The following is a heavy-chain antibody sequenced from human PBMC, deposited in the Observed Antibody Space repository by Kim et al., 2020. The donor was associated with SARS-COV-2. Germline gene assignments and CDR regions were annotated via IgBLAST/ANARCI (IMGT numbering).Heavy chain of an antibody. J-gene: IGHJ6*02. CDR3: ARARYSGSYYYYYGMDV. CDR2: IYHSGST. CDR1: GGSISSSNW. D-gene: IGHD1-26*01. Sequence: SETLSLTCAVSGGSISSSNWWSWVRQPPGKGLEWIGEIYHSGSTNYNPSLKSRVTISVDKSKNQFSLKLSSVTPADTAVYYCARARYSGSYYYYYGMDVWGQGTTVTVSS. V-gene: IGHV4-4*02.